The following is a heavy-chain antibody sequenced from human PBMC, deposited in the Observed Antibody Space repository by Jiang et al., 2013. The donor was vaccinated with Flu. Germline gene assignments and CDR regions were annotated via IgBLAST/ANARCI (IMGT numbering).Heavy chain of an antibody. J-gene: IGHJ4*02. Sequence: LLKPSETLSLTCAVYGGSFSGYYWSWIRQPPGKGLEWIGEINHSGSTNYNPSLKSRVTISVDTSKNQFSLKLSSVTAADTAVYYCARRWGIAAAGHFDYWGQGTLVTVSS. CDR1: GGSFSGYY. CDR2: INHSGST. D-gene: IGHD6-13*01. V-gene: IGHV4-34*01. CDR3: ARRWGIAAAGHFDY.